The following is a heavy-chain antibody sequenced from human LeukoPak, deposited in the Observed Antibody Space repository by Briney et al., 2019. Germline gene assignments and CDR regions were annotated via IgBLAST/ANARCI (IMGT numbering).Heavy chain of an antibody. CDR2: INSDGSST. Sequence: GGSLRLSCAASGFTFSSYWMHWVRQAPGKGLVWVSRINSDGSSTSYADSVKGRFTISRDNAKNTLYLQMNSLRAEDTAVYYCARGGYYNILTGYRSRFLGFDYWGQGTLVTVSS. CDR1: GFTFSSYW. J-gene: IGHJ4*02. V-gene: IGHV3-74*01. CDR3: ARGGYYNILTGYRSRFLGFDY. D-gene: IGHD3-9*01.